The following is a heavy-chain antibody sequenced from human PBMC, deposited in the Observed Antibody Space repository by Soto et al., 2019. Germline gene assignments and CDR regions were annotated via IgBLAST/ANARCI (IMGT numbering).Heavy chain of an antibody. J-gene: IGHJ6*02. Sequence: QVQLVQSGAEVKKPGSSVKVSCKAPGGTFSSYAITWVRQAPGQGREWMGGIIPIFGTANYAQKFQGRVTITADESTSTAYMELSSLRSEDTAVYYCARGNTHSSSWYDYYYYGMDVWGQGTTVTVSS. CDR3: ARGNTHSSSWYDYYYYGMDV. CDR1: GGTFSSYA. CDR2: IIPIFGTA. V-gene: IGHV1-69*01. D-gene: IGHD6-13*01.